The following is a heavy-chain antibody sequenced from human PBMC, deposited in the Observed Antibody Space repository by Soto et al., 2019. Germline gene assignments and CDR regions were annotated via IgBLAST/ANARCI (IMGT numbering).Heavy chain of an antibody. CDR3: AREGIAAAGPFDY. J-gene: IGHJ4*02. CDR2: IWYDGSNK. CDR1: GFTFSSYG. Sequence: ESGGGVVQPGRSLRLSCAASGFTFSSYGMHWVRQAPGKGLEWVAVIWYDGSNKYYADSVKGRFTISRDNSKNTLYLQMNSLRAEDTAVYYCAREGIAAAGPFDYWGQGTLVTVSS. D-gene: IGHD6-13*01. V-gene: IGHV3-33*01.